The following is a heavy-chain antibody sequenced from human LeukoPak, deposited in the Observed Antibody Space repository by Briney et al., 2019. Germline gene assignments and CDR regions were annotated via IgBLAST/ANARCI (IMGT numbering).Heavy chain of an antibody. CDR2: INHSGST. V-gene: IGHV4-39*07. Sequence: SETLSLTCTVSGGSISSGGYYWSWIRQPPGKGLEWIGEINHSGSTNYNPSLKSRVTISVDTSKNQFSLKLSSVTAADTAVYYCARGPHDYSNYYFDYWGQGTLVTVSS. J-gene: IGHJ4*02. CDR3: ARGPHDYSNYYFDY. D-gene: IGHD4-11*01. CDR1: GGSISSGGYY.